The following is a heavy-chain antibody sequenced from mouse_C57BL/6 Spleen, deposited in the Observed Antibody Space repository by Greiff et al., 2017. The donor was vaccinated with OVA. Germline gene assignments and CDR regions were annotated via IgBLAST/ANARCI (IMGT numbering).Heavy chain of an antibody. D-gene: IGHD1-1*01. CDR2: IDPETCGT. V-gene: IGHV1-15*01. CDR3: TRRRRYYYL. CDR1: GYTFTDYE. J-gene: IGHJ4*01. Sequence: VQLQQSGAELVRPGASVTLSCKASGYTFTDYEMHWVKQTPVHGLEWIGAIDPETCGTAYNQKFKGKAILTADKSSSTAYMELRSLTSEDSAVYYCTRRRRYYYLWGQGTSVTVSS.